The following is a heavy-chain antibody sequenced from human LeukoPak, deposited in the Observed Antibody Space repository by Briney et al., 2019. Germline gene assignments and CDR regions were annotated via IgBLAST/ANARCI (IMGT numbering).Heavy chain of an antibody. Sequence: GGSLRLSCAASGFTLSSYAMTWVRQAPGKGLEWVSAISDSDSSTYYADSVKGRFTISRDNSRNTLYLQMNSLRAEDTAVYYCANVPYSGSFDYWGQGTLVTVSS. J-gene: IGHJ4*02. V-gene: IGHV3-23*01. CDR3: ANVPYSGSFDY. CDR2: ISDSDSST. CDR1: GFTLSSYA. D-gene: IGHD1-26*01.